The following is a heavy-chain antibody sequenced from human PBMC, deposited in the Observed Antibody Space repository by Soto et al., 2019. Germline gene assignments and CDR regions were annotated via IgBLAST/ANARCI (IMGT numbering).Heavy chain of an antibody. CDR1: GITFTYAW. D-gene: IGHD3-3*01. J-gene: IGHJ4*02. CDR3: TTRFY. CDR2: VKTKSDGGTV. V-gene: IGHV3-15*01. Sequence: PGGSLRLSCTASGITFTYAWMSWVRQVPGKGLEWVGRVKTKSDGGTVDYAAPFEGRFTISRDDSKSTVFLQMNGLKVDDTAVYYCTTRFYWGQGTQVTVSS.